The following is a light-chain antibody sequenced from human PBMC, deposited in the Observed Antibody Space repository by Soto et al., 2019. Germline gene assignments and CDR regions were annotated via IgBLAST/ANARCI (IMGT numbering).Light chain of an antibody. V-gene: IGKV3D-15*01. J-gene: IGKJ3*01. CDR1: HSIRSN. CDR3: QHYNNWPPGAT. Sequence: EIVLTQSPGTLSLSPGERATLSCRASHSIRSNFLAWYQQKPGQAPSLLIYGASNRATGIPDRFSGTGSGKEFTLTISNLQSEDFAVYYCQHYNNWPPGATFGPGTKVDIK. CDR2: GAS.